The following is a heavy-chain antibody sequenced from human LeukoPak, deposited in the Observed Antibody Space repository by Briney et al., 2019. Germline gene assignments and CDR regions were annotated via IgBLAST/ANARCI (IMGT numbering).Heavy chain of an antibody. D-gene: IGHD3-3*01. V-gene: IGHV3-23*01. CDR2: ISGSGGST. CDR3: ARAGVAIFGVAQAPYGMDV. Sequence: PGGSLRLSCAASGFTFSSYAMSWVRQAPGKGLEWVSAISGSGGSTYYADSVKGRFTISRHNSKNTLYLQMNSLRAEDTAVYYCARAGVAIFGVAQAPYGMDVWGQGTTVTVSS. J-gene: IGHJ6*02. CDR1: GFTFSSYA.